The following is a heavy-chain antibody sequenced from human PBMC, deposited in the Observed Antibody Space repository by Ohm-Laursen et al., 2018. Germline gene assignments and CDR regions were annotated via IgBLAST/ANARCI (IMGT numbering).Heavy chain of an antibody. D-gene: IGHD3-3*01. J-gene: IGHJ4*02. Sequence: GASVKVSCKASGYTFTSYGISWVRQAPGQGLEWMGWISAYNGNTNYAQKLQGRVTMTTDTSTSTAYMELRSLRSDDTAVYYCASGLNDFWSGYFAYWGQGTLVTVSS. CDR3: ASGLNDFWSGYFAY. CDR2: ISAYNGNT. V-gene: IGHV1-18*01. CDR1: GYTFTSYG.